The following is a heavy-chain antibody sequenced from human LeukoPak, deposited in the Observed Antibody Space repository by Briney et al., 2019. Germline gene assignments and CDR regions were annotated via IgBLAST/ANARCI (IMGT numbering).Heavy chain of an antibody. CDR2: FSGSGGST. J-gene: IGHJ4*02. CDR3: AKDYAVGSIDY. CDR1: GFTFSNYA. V-gene: IGHV3-23*01. D-gene: IGHD3-16*01. Sequence: GGSLRLSCAASGFTFSNYAMSWVRQAPGKGLEWVSAFSGSGGSTYYADSVKGRFTISRDDSKNTVSLQMESLRAEDTALYYCAKDYAVGSIDYWGQGTLVTVSS.